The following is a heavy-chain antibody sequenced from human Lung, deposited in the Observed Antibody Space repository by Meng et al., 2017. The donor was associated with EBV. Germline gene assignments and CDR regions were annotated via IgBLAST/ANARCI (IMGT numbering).Heavy chain of an antibody. V-gene: IGHV3-30*18. CDR3: AKDLSGRFDP. J-gene: IGHJ5*02. CDR1: GFFFSNYG. Sequence: EKFVVAGGGVVQLGRSLSLSYSASGFFFSNYGVHWGRQAPGKGPEWVAIIPSDGSHNKYHADSVKGRFTISRDNSKNTLYLQMNSLRTDDTAVYYCAKDLSGRFDPWGQGTLVTVSS. CDR2: IPSDGSHNK. D-gene: IGHD1-14*01.